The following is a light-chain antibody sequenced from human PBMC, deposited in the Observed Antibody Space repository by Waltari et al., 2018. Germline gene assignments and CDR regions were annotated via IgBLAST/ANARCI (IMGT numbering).Light chain of an antibody. V-gene: IGKV1-5*03. CDR2: KAS. CDR1: RRVGSW. J-gene: IGKJ4*01. CDR3: QQYHTDPLT. Sequence: NQMTQSPSTLSASVGDRVTITCRDSRRVGSWLAWYQQQPGKAPRRLSYKASTLEKGVPSRFSGRRSETEFALTISSLHPDDFATYYCQQYHTDPLTFGGGTRVEIK.